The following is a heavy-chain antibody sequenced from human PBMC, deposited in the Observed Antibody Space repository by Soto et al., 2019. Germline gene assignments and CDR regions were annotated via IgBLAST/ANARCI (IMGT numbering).Heavy chain of an antibody. J-gene: IGHJ4*02. CDR3: GRGGSDSPMAPGY. V-gene: IGHV3-74*01. Sequence: PGGSLRLSCAASGFTFSSYWMHWVRQAPGKGLVWVSRINPDGSATNYADSVKGRFTISRYNAKNTLYLQMNSLRAEDTAVFYCGRGGSDSPMAPGYWGQGTLVTVSS. D-gene: IGHD5-18*01. CDR1: GFTFSSYW. CDR2: INPDGSAT.